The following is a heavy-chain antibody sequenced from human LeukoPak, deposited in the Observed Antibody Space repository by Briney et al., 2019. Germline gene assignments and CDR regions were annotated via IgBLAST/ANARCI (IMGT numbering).Heavy chain of an antibody. V-gene: IGHV3-48*02. J-gene: IGHJ4*02. CDR1: GFTFSGYS. Sequence: GGSLRLSCAASGFTFSGYSMNWVRQAPGKGLEWVSYISPSSGTMYYADSVEGRFTISRDNAGSSLYLHMNSLRDEDTAVYYCARAAYSSSPDYWGQGTLVTVSS. D-gene: IGHD6-13*01. CDR2: ISPSSGTM. CDR3: ARAAYSSSPDY.